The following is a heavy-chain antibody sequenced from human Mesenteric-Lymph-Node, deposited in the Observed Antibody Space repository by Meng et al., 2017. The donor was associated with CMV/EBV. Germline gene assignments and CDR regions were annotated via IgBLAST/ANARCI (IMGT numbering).Heavy chain of an antibody. CDR3: ALLGDQDY. CDR2: INPKSGDT. D-gene: IGHD2-21*01. Sequence: ASVKVSCKASGYSFTGYYIHWVRQAPGQGLEWMGWINPKSGDTKYAQKLQGRVTMTRDTSISTAYMEGGSLRSDDTAVYYCALLGDQDYWGQGTLVTVSS. J-gene: IGHJ4*02. V-gene: IGHV1-2*02. CDR1: GYSFTGYY.